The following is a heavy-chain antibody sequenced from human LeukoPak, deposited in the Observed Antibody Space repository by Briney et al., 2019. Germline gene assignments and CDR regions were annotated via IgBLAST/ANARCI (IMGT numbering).Heavy chain of an antibody. D-gene: IGHD3-3*01. CDR1: GDSVSSNGAA. CDR3: ARDFWNEPSKYFDY. Sequence: SQTLSLTCDISGDSVSSNGAAWNWIRQSPSRGLEWLGRTDYRSKWYNDYAVSLKSRVTINADTSKNHFSLQLNSVTPEDTAVYFCARDFWNEPSKYFDYWGQGTLVTVSS. J-gene: IGHJ4*02. V-gene: IGHV6-1*01. CDR2: TDYRSKWYN.